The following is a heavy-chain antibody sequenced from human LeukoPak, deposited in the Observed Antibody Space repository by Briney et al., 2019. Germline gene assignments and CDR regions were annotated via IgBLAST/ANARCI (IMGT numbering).Heavy chain of an antibody. Sequence: SETLSLTCAVSGDSISSSNWWSWVRQPPGKGLEWIGEIYHSGTTNYNPSLKSRVTISLDTSKKQFFLRLSSVTAADTAIYYCAMYDSFFDYCGQGTLVTVSS. CDR2: IYHSGTT. CDR1: GDSISSSNW. J-gene: IGHJ4*02. V-gene: IGHV4-4*02. CDR3: AMYDSFFDY. D-gene: IGHD1-1*01.